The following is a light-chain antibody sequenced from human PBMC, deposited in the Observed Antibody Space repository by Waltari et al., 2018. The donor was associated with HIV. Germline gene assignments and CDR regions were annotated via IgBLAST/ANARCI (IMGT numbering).Light chain of an antibody. CDR1: SSDVGGYNL. V-gene: IGLV2-23*02. CDR2: EVS. J-gene: IGLJ2*01. CDR3: CAYAGSTTYVI. Sequence: QSALTQPASVSGSPGQSITISCTGTSSDVGGYNLVSWYQQHPGKAPKLMIYEVSKRPSAVAIRFSGAKEGNQACLTISGLQSEDEADYCCCAYAGSTTYVIFGGGTKLTV.